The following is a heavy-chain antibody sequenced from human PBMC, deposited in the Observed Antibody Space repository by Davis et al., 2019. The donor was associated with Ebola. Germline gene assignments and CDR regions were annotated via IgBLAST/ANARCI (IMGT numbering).Heavy chain of an antibody. V-gene: IGHV3-73*01. CDR1: GFTFSGSA. Sequence: GESLKISCAASGFTFSGSAMHLVRQASGKGLEWVGRIRSKANSYATAYAASVKGRFTISRDDSKNTAYLQMNSLKTEDTAVYYCTTPVGATDYWGQGTLVTVSS. J-gene: IGHJ4*02. CDR2: IRSKANSYAT. CDR3: TTPVGATDY. D-gene: IGHD1-26*01.